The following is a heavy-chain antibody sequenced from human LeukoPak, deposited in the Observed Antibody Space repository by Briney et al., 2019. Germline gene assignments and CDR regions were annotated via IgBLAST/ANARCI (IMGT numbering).Heavy chain of an antibody. CDR1: GYTFVGFY. Sequence: ASVKVSCKASGYTFVGFYLNWVRQAPAQGLEWMGIINPSGGSTTYAQKFQGRVTMTRDTSTTTVYMELSSLRSEDTAVYYCVGGIYGSGSFSFYYGMDVWGQGTTVTVSS. J-gene: IGHJ6*02. CDR3: VGGIYGSGSFSFYYGMDV. D-gene: IGHD3-10*01. V-gene: IGHV1-46*01. CDR2: INPSGGST.